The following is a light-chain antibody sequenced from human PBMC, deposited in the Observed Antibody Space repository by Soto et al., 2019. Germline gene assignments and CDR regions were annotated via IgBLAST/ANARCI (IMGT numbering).Light chain of an antibody. V-gene: IGKV1-39*01. Sequence: DIQMTQSPYSLSAAVGDRVTITCRASQNINTYLNWYQQKPGKAPKLLIFDAASLQSGVPSRFSGSGSRTDFTLTITSPQPEDFATYYSRLTTSGPYTFGPRTKVDIK. J-gene: IGKJ3*01. CDR3: RLTTSGPYT. CDR1: QNINTY. CDR2: DAA.